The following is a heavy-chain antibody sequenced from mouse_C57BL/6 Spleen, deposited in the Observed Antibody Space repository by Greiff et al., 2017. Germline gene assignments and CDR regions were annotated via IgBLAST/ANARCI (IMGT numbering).Heavy chain of an antibody. Sequence: VQLQQSGPELVKPGASVKIPCKASGYTFTDYNMDWVKQSHGKSLEWIGDINPNNGGTIYNQKFKGKATLTVDKSSSTAYMELRSLTSEATAVYYGARAITTVVATDFDVWGTGTTVTVSS. J-gene: IGHJ1*03. CDR3: ARAITTVVATDFDV. CDR2: INPNNGGT. CDR1: GYTFTDYN. V-gene: IGHV1-18*01. D-gene: IGHD1-1*01.